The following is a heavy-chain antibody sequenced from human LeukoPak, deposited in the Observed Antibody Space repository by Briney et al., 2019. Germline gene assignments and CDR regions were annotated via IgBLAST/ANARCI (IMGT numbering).Heavy chain of an antibody. V-gene: IGHV4-59*01. J-gene: IGHJ4*02. CDR2: IYYSGST. CDR3: ARDSSGYYVVDY. CDR1: GGSISSYY. D-gene: IGHD3-22*01. Sequence: SETLSLTCTVSGGSISSYYWSWIRQPPGKGLEWIGYIYYSGSTNYNPSLKSRVTISVDTSKNQFSLKLSSVTAADTAVYYCARDSSGYYVVDYWGQGTLVTVSS.